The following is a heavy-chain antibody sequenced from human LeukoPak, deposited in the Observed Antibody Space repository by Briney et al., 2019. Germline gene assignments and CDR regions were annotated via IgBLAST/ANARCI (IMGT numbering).Heavy chain of an antibody. CDR2: IIPIFGTA. D-gene: IGHD5-24*01. CDR3: ARGNGYKAFFDY. V-gene: IGHV1-69*13. Sequence: SVKVSCKASGYTFTSYYMHWVRQAPGQGLEWMGGIIPIFGTANYAQKFQGRVTITADESTSTAYMELSSLRSEDTAVYYCARGNGYKAFFDYWGQGTLVTVSS. J-gene: IGHJ4*02. CDR1: GYTFTSYY.